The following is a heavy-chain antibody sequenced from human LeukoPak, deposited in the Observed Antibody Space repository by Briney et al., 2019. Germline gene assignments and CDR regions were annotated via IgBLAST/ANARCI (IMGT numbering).Heavy chain of an antibody. CDR2: IAYSGDST. D-gene: IGHD2-2*01. CDR3: AKDKLPTAMFSYVY. Sequence: GGSLRLSCAASGFTLSSHAMTWVRQAPGKGLEWVSGIAYSGDSTYYAGSVKGRFTISRDNSRNTLYLQMNSLRAEDAAVYYCAKDKLPTAMFSYVYWGQGTLVTVSS. V-gene: IGHV3-23*01. CDR1: GFTLSSHA. J-gene: IGHJ4*02.